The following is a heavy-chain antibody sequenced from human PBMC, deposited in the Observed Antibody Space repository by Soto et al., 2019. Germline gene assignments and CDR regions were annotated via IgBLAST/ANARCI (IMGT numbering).Heavy chain of an antibody. D-gene: IGHD6-13*01. CDR2: IYYSGST. CDR1: GGSISSYY. V-gene: IGHV4-59*01. Sequence: SETLSLTCTVSGGSISSYYWSWIRQPPGKGLVWIGYIYYSGSTNYNPSLKSRVTISVDTSKNQFSLKLSSVTAADTAVYYCARSIAEAGTVGWFDPWGQGTLVTVSS. J-gene: IGHJ5*02. CDR3: ARSIAEAGTVGWFDP.